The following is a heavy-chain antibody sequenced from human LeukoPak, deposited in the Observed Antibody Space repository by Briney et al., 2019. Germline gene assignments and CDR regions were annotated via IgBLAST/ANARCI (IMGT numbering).Heavy chain of an antibody. CDR2: IYSGGST. CDR3: ARITYYYGMDV. CDR1: GFTVSSNY. V-gene: IGHV3-53*01. Sequence: QAGGSLRLSCAASGFTVSSNYMSWVRQAPGKGLEWVSVIYSGGSTYYAASVKGRFTISRDNSKNTLYLQMNSLRAEDTAVYYCARITYYYGMDVWGQGTTVTVSS. J-gene: IGHJ6*02.